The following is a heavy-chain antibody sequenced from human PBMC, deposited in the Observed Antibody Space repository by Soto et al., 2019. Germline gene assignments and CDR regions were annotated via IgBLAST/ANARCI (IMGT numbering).Heavy chain of an antibody. D-gene: IGHD4-17*01. CDR2: IIPILGIA. J-gene: IGHJ2*01. CDR1: GGTFSSYT. CDR3: ARGTTVTSYSYLEL. V-gene: IGHV1-69*02. Sequence: QVQLVQSGAEVKKPGSSVKVSCKASGGTFSSYTISWVRQAPGQGLEWMGRIIPILGIANYAQKFQGRVTITADKSTSTSDMELSSLSSEDTAVYYCARGTTVTSYSYLELWGCGTGVTVSS.